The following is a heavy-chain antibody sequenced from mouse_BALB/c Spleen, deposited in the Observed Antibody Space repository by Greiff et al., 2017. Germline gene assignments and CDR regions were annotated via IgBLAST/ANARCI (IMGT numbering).Heavy chain of an antibody. CDR2: IYPYNGGT. Sequence: VQLQQSGPELVKPGASVKISCKASGYTFTDYNMHWVKQSHGKSLEWIGYIYPYNGGTSYNQKFKGKATLTVDKSSSTAYMQLKSLTSEDSAVYYCARGTPFAYWGQGTLVTVSA. CDR1: GYTFTDYN. V-gene: IGHV1S29*02. CDR3: ARGTPFAY. J-gene: IGHJ3*01.